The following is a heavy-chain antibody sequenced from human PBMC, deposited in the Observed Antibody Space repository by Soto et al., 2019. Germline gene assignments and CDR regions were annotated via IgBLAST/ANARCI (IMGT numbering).Heavy chain of an antibody. V-gene: IGHV4-59*01. CDR2: IYYSGST. J-gene: IGHJ6*02. CDR1: GGSFSGYY. Sequence: NPSETLSLTCAVYGGSFSGYYWSWIRQPPGKGLEWIGYIYYSGSTNYNPSLKSRVTISVDTSKNQFSLKLSSVTAADTAVYYCARGYSSSWLPYYYYGMDVWGQGTTVTVSS. CDR3: ARGYSSSWLPYYYYGMDV. D-gene: IGHD6-13*01.